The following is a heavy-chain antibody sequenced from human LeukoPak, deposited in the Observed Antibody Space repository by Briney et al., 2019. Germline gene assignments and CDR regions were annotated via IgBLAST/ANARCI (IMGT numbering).Heavy chain of an antibody. J-gene: IGHJ6*04. V-gene: IGHV4-59*08. CDR3: ARHVYGKGMYV. D-gene: IGHD4-17*01. CDR2: IYSSGST. CDR1: GDSFSGYY. Sequence: PSETLSLTCTVSGDSFSGYYWGWIRQPPGKGPECVGYIYSSGSTAYNPSLKSRLTISIDTSKNQFSLTLSSVSATDTAVYYCARHVYGKGMYVWGKGTTVTVSS.